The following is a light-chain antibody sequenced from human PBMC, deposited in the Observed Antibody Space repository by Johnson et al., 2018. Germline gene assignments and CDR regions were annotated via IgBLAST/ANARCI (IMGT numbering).Light chain of an antibody. CDR2: ENN. Sequence: QSVLTQPPSVSAAPGQKVTISCSGSSSNIGNNYVSWYQQLPGTAPKLLIYENNKLPSGIPDRFSGSKSGTSATLGITGLQTGDEADYYCGTGDSSLSAGNVFATGTKVTVL. CDR3: GTGDSSLSAGNV. V-gene: IGLV1-51*02. J-gene: IGLJ1*01. CDR1: SSNIGNNY.